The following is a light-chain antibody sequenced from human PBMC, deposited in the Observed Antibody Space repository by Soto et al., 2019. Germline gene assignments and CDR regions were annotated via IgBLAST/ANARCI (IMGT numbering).Light chain of an antibody. J-gene: IGKJ3*01. CDR2: AAS. Sequence: DIQMTQSPSSLSASVGDTVTLICRASQDISNYLNWFQQKPGKAPKLLIYAASTLRSGVPSRFSGGESGTEFTITISSLQPEDFSTYFCLQSYNFPFIFGAG. CDR1: QDISNY. CDR3: LQSYNFPFI. V-gene: IGKV1-39*01.